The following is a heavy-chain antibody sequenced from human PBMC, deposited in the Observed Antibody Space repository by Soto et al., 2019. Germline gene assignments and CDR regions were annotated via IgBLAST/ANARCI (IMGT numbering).Heavy chain of an antibody. V-gene: IGHV3-30*18. CDR2: ISYDGSNK. D-gene: IGHD2-15*01. Sequence: GGSLRLSCAASGFTFSSYGMHWVRQAPGKGLEWVAVISYDGSNKYYADSVKGRFTISRDNSKNTLYLQMNSLRAEDTAVYYCAKDGGIVVVVAADDAFDIWGQGTMVTVS. J-gene: IGHJ3*02. CDR3: AKDGGIVVVVAADDAFDI. CDR1: GFTFSSYG.